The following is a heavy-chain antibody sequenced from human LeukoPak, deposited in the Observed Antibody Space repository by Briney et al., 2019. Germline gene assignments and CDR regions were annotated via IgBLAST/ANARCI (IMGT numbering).Heavy chain of an antibody. CDR3: ASANYYYDSSGYYYHWFDP. J-gene: IGHJ5*01. CDR2: INSNGSST. Sequence: GGSLRLSSADSGFTLTSYRMQWVRQAPGKRLVWVSRINSNGSSTSYDDSVKGRFTISRDNAKNTLYLQMNSLRAEDTAVYYCASANYYYDSSGYYYHWFDPWGQGTLVTVSS. D-gene: IGHD3-22*01. V-gene: IGHV3-74*01. CDR1: GFTLTSYR.